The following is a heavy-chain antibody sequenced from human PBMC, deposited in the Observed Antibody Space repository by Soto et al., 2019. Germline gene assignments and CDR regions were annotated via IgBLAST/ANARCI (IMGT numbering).Heavy chain of an antibody. CDR2: INPSGGST. CDR3: ARVRDFWPPSLGYGMDV. CDR1: GYTLTSDY. D-gene: IGHD3-3*01. V-gene: IGHV1-46*01. J-gene: IGHJ6*02. Sequence: ASVKVSCKGSGYTLTSDYMNRVRQAPGQGLEWMGIINPSGGSTSYAQKFQGRVTMTRDTSTSTVYMELSSLRSEDTAVYYCARVRDFWPPSLGYGMDVWGQGTTVTVSS.